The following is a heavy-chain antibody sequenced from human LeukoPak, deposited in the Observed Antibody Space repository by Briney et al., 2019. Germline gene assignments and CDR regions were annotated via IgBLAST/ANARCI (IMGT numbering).Heavy chain of an antibody. CDR3: ARVVGSTSWFDS. Sequence: SETLSLTCTVSGGSISSSSYYWGWIRQPPGKGLEWIGSIYYSGSTYYNPSLKSRVTISVDTSKNQFSLNLTSVTAADTAVYFCARVVGSTSWFDSWGQGTRVTVSS. CDR1: GGSISSSSYY. V-gene: IGHV4-39*07. D-gene: IGHD2-2*01. CDR2: IYYSGST. J-gene: IGHJ5*01.